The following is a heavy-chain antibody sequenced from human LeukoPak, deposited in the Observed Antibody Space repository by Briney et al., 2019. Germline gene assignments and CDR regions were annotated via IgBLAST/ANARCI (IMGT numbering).Heavy chain of an antibody. CDR3: TREERGYIPAF. D-gene: IGHD6-13*01. J-gene: IGHJ4*02. CDR1: GFTFRNYA. CDR2: VSYDGSWD. V-gene: IGHV3-30*01. Sequence: GGSLRLSCAASGFTFRNYALHWVRQTPGKGLEWVAFVSYDGSWDSHSDSVKGRFTISRDDSKNTLYLQMTRRRAEDTAVYYCTREERGYIPAFWGQGTLVTVSS.